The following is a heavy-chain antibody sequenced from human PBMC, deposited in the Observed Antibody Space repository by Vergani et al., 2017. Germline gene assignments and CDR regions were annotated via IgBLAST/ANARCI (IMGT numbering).Heavy chain of an antibody. V-gene: IGHV1-69*18. CDR3: ARGPDRYCSGGSCYLYWYFDL. D-gene: IGHD2-15*01. CDR2: IIPIFGTA. CDR1: GYTFTGYY. J-gene: IGHJ2*01. Sequence: QVQLVQSGAEVKKPGASVKVSCKASGYTFTGYYMHWVRQAPGQGLEWMGRIIPIFGTANYAQKFQGRVTITADESTSTAYMELGSLRSEDTAVYYCARGPDRYCSGGSCYLYWYFDLWGRGTLVTVSS.